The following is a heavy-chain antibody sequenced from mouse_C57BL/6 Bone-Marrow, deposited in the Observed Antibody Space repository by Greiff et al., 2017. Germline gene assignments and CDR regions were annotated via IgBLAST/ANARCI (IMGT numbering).Heavy chain of an antibody. CDR2: ISYDGSN. V-gene: IGHV3-6*01. CDR1: GYSIPSGYY. J-gene: IGHJ1*03. D-gene: IGHD1-1*01. CDR3: ARGTTVPYWYFDV. Sequence: EVQLQESGPGLVKPSQSLSLTCSVTGYSIPSGYYWNWIRQFPGNKLEWMGYISYDGSNNYNPSLKNRISITRDTSKNQFFLKLNSVTTEDTATYYCARGTTVPYWYFDVWGTGTTVTVSS.